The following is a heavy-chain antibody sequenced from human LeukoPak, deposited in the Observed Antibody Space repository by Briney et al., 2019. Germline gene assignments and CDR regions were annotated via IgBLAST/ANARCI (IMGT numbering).Heavy chain of an antibody. CDR1: GYYFTNFW. Sequence: GESLKLSCQGSGYYFTNFWIGWVRQMPGRGLEWMGIIYPGDSDTRYSPSFQGRVTISADKSISTAYLQWSSLMASDTAMYYCVRPERNDIDNFYFDLWGRGTLATVSS. D-gene: IGHD3-9*01. CDR2: IYPGDSDT. CDR3: VRPERNDIDNFYFDL. V-gene: IGHV5-51*01. J-gene: IGHJ2*01.